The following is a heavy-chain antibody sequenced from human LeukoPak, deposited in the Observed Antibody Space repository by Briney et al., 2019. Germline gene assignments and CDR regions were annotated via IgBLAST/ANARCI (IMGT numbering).Heavy chain of an antibody. J-gene: IGHJ4*02. D-gene: IGHD6-13*01. CDR2: INHSGST. CDR1: GGSFSGYY. Sequence: SETLSLTCAVYGGSFSGYYWSWIRQPPGKGLEWIGEINHSGSTNYNPSLESRVTISVDTSKNQFSLKLSSVTAADTAVYYCARAYFPGIAAAGTLGYWGQGTLVTVSS. CDR3: ARAYFPGIAAAGTLGY. V-gene: IGHV4-34*01.